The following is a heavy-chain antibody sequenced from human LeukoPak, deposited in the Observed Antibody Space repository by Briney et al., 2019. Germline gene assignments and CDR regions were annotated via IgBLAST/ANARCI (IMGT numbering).Heavy chain of an antibody. CDR3: ARGGINSCYFY. CDR2: MYLDGNT. V-gene: IGHV4-4*02. D-gene: IGHD2-2*01. CDR1: GGSISSLNL. J-gene: IGHJ4*02. Sequence: SVTLSLTCAVSGGSISSLNLWSWLRQPPGKGLEWVGEMYLDGNTNYHPSLKSRLTISVDTSKNQLFLNLSSVTAADTAVYYCARGGINSCYFYWGQGTLVTVSS.